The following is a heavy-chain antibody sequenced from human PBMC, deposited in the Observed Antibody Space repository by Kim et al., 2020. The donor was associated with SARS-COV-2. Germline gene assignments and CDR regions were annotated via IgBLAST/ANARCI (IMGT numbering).Heavy chain of an antibody. Sequence: GGSLRLSCAASGFTFSSYGMHWVRQAPGKGLEWVAVIWYDGSNKYYADSVKGRFTISRDNSKNTLYLQMDSLRAEDTAVYYCARTVTTSFYYFDYWGQGTLVTVSS. V-gene: IGHV3-33*01. D-gene: IGHD4-17*01. CDR1: GFTFSSYG. J-gene: IGHJ4*02. CDR2: IWYDGSNK. CDR3: ARTVTTSFYYFDY.